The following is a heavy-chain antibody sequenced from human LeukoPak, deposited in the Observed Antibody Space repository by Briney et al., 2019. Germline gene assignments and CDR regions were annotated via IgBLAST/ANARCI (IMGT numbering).Heavy chain of an antibody. CDR1: ACTFTGYY. CDR2: IDPNNGDT. Sequence: ASVKVSCKASACTFTGYYLHWVRQAPGQGPEWVGWIDPNNGDTEYAQEFQGRVTMTRVRSISTAYTELSRLTSDDAAVYYCARRSRNGLDAFDIWGQGTMVTVSS. CDR3: ARRSRNGLDAFDI. V-gene: IGHV1-2*02. J-gene: IGHJ3*02. D-gene: IGHD2-8*01.